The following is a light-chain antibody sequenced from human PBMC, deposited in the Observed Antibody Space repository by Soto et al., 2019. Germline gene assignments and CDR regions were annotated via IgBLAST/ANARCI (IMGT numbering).Light chain of an antibody. CDR3: AAWDDNLNGVV. Sequence: QSVLTQPPSASGTPGQRVTISCSGSSSNIGSNSVNWYQQLPGTAPKPLIYSNNQRPSGVPDRFSGSKSGTSASLAISGLQSEDEADYYCAAWDDNLNGVVFGGGTKVTVL. CDR1: SSNIGSNS. J-gene: IGLJ2*01. V-gene: IGLV1-44*01. CDR2: SNN.